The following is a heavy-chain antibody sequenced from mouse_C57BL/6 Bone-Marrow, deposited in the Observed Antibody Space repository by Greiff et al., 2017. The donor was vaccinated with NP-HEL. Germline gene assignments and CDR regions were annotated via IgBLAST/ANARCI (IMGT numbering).Heavy chain of an antibody. CDR1: GFTFSDYG. D-gene: IGHD2-3*01. J-gene: IGHJ3*01. CDR3: ASYDGPWFAY. CDR2: ISSGSSTI. Sequence: EVKLMESGGGLVKPGGSLKLSCAASGFTFSDYGMHWVRQAPETGLEWVAYISSGSSTIYYADTVKGRFTISRDNAKNTLCLQMTSLRSEDTAMYYCASYDGPWFAYWGQGTLVTVSA. V-gene: IGHV5-17*01.